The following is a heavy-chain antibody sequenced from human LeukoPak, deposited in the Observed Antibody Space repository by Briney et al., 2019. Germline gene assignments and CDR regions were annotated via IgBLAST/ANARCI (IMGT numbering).Heavy chain of an antibody. Sequence: GGSLRLSCAASGFTLSSYWMHWVRQAPGRGLEWVAVIWYDGSNKYYADSVKGRFTISRDNSKNTLYLQMNSLRAEDTAVYYCARDLSIAAAGTTLGYWGQGTLVTVSS. D-gene: IGHD6-13*01. CDR3: ARDLSIAAAGTTLGY. CDR1: GFTLSSYW. CDR2: IWYDGSNK. J-gene: IGHJ4*02. V-gene: IGHV3-33*08.